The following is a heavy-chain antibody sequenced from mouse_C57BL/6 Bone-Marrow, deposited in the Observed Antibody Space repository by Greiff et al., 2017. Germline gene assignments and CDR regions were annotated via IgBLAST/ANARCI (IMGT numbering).Heavy chain of an antibody. CDR1: GFTFSDYG. CDR2: ISSGSSTI. Sequence: EVQRVESGGGLVKPGGSLKLSCAASGFTFSDYGMHWVRQAPAKGLDWVAYISSGSSTIYYADTVKGRFTISRDNAKNTLFLQMTSLRSEDTAMYYCARLYYGNYFDYWGQGTTLTVSS. J-gene: IGHJ2*01. CDR3: ARLYYGNYFDY. D-gene: IGHD2-1*01. V-gene: IGHV5-17*01.